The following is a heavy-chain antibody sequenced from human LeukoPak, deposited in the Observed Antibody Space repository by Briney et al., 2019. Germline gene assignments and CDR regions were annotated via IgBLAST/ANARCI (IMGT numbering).Heavy chain of an antibody. CDR1: GYTFTSYG. D-gene: IGHD6-19*01. CDR2: IIPIFGTA. Sequence: SVKVSCKASGYTFTSYGISWVRQAPGQGLEWMGGIIPIFGTANYAQKFQGRVTITADKSTSTAYMELSSLRSEDTAVYYCARDHRAGDNWFDPWGQGTLVTVSS. V-gene: IGHV1-69*06. CDR3: ARDHRAGDNWFDP. J-gene: IGHJ5*02.